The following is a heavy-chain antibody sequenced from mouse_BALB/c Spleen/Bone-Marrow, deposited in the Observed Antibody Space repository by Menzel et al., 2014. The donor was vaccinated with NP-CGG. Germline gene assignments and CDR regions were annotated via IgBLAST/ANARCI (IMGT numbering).Heavy chain of an antibody. CDR1: GFSFSSYA. CDR3: ARAERYDGKYYYAMDY. Sequence: EVKLVESGGGSVKPGGSLKLSCAASGFSFSSYAMSWVRQSPEKRLEWAAVISSGGSYTYYPDTVTGRFTISRDNATNTVYLERSSLSSEDTAMYYCARAERYDGKYYYAMDYWGQGTSVTVSS. CDR2: ISSGGSYT. D-gene: IGHD2-14*01. J-gene: IGHJ4*01. V-gene: IGHV5-9-4*01.